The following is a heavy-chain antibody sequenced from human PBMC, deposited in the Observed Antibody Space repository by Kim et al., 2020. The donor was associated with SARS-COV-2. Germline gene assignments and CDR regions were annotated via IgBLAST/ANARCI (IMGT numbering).Heavy chain of an antibody. CDR3: AREFGSGWNLGYYYYYGMDV. CDR1: GFTFDDYG. V-gene: IGHV3-20*01. J-gene: IGHJ6*02. D-gene: IGHD6-19*01. CDR2: INWNGGST. Sequence: GGSLRLSCAASGFTFDDYGMSWVRQAPGKGLEWVSGINWNGGSTGYADSVKGRFTISRDNAKNSLYLQMNSLRAEDTALYHCAREFGSGWNLGYYYYYGMDVWGQGTTVTVSS.